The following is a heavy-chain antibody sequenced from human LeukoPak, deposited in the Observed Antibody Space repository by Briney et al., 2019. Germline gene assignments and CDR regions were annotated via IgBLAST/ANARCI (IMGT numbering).Heavy chain of an antibody. J-gene: IGHJ4*02. V-gene: IGHV4-59*12. CDR2: FFYSGST. CDR1: GDSISRYY. CDR3: ARDRAYGDHYFDY. D-gene: IGHD4-17*01. Sequence: SETLSLTCTVSGDSISRYYWSWIRQPPGKGLECIGYFFYSGSTNYNPSLKSRVTISVDTSKNQFSLRLSSVTAADTAVYYCARDRAYGDHYFDYWGQGTLVTVSS.